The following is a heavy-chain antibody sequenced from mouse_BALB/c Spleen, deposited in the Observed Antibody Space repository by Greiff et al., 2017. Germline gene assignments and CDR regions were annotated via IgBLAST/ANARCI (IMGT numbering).Heavy chain of an antibody. CDR3: ARGMNGNSFAY. Sequence: EVQLQQSGPELVKPGASVKMSCKASGYTFTSYVMYWVKQKPGQGLEWIGYINPYNDGTKYNEKFKGKATLTSDKSSSTAYMELSSLTSEDSAVYYCARGMNGNSFAYWGQGTLVTVSA. J-gene: IGHJ3*01. V-gene: IGHV1-14*01. D-gene: IGHD2-1*01. CDR1: GYTFTSYV. CDR2: INPYNDGT.